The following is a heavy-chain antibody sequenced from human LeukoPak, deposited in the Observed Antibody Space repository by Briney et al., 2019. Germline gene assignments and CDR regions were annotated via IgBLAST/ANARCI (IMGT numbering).Heavy chain of an antibody. J-gene: IGHJ4*02. CDR1: GFTFSSYA. CDR3: ARDGGVVVITGGFDY. V-gene: IGHV3-30-3*01. CDR2: ISYDGSNK. Sequence: GGSLRLSCAASGFTFSSYAMHWVRQAPGKGLEWVAVISYDGSNKYYADSVKGRFTISRDNSKNTLYLQMNSLRAEDTAVYYCARDGGVVVITGGFDYWGQGALVTVSS. D-gene: IGHD3-22*01.